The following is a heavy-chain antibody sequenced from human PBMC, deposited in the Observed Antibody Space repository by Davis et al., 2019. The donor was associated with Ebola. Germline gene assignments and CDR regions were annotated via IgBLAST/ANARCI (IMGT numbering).Heavy chain of an antibody. CDR1: GYTFTDHF. CDR3: ASHYYGTSGHLDY. D-gene: IGHD3-10*01. CDR2: INAANGNA. J-gene: IGHJ4*02. V-gene: IGHV1-3*01. Sequence: ASVKVSCKASGYTFTDHFMHWVRQAPGQRLELMGWINAANGNAKYSQKFQGRVTISTDTSASTTYMELSSLRSEDTAVYFCASHYYGTSGHLDYWGQGSQVTVSS.